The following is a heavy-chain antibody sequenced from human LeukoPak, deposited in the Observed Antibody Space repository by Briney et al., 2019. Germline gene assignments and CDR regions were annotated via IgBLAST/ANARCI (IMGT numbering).Heavy chain of an antibody. CDR1: GGSISSYY. CDR3: AREQMTTVTTRGDWFDP. D-gene: IGHD4-17*01. Sequence: SETLSLTCTVSGGSISSYYWSWIRQPPGKGLEWIGYIYYSGSTNYNPSLKSRVTISVDTSKNQFSLKLSSVTAADTAVYYCAREQMTTVTTRGDWFDPWRQGTLVTVSS. CDR2: IYYSGST. J-gene: IGHJ5*02. V-gene: IGHV4-59*01.